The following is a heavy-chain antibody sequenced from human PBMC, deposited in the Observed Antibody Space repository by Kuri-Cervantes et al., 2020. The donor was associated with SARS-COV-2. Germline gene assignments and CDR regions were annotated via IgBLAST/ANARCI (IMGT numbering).Heavy chain of an antibody. J-gene: IGHJ4*02. CDR3: ARDYDSSGHMLDY. D-gene: IGHD3-22*01. CDR1: GFTFSSYA. Sequence: GESLKISCAASGFTFSSYAMHWVRQAPGKGLEWVTVISYDGSNKYYADSVKGRFTISRDNSKNTLYLQMNSLRAEDTAVYYCARDYDSSGHMLDYWGQGTLVTVYS. V-gene: IGHV3-30*04. CDR2: ISYDGSNK.